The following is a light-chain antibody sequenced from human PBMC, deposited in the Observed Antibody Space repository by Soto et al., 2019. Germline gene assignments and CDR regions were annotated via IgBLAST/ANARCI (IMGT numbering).Light chain of an antibody. CDR2: AAS. V-gene: IGKV1-39*01. Sequence: DIQMTQSPSSLSASVGDRVTITCRARQSISRYLNWYQQKPGQAPTLLIYAASTLQSGFPSRFRGSESGTDFNLTISSRRPADSATYYCLQSYTLKSPFGPGTKVDLK. CDR3: LQSYTLKSP. CDR1: QSISRY. J-gene: IGKJ3*01.